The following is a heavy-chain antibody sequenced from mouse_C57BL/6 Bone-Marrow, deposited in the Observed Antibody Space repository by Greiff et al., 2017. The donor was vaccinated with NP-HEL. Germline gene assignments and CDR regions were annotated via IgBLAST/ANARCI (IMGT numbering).Heavy chain of an antibody. J-gene: IGHJ2*01. CDR1: GYTFTDYE. Sequence: VQLQQSGAELVRPGASVTLSCKASGYTFTDYEMHWVKQTPVHGLEWIGAIDPETGGTAYNQKFKGKAILTADKSSSTAYMELRSLTSEDSAVYYCTRWRFITTHYVDYWGQGTTLTVSS. CDR3: TRWRFITTHYVDY. V-gene: IGHV1-15*01. CDR2: IDPETGGT. D-gene: IGHD1-1*01.